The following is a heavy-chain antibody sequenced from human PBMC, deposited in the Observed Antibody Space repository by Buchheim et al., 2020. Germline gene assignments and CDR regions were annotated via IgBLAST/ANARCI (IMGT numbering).Heavy chain of an antibody. V-gene: IGHV4-59*06. Sequence: QVQLQESGPGLVKPSETLSLTCTVSGGSISSYYWSWIRQPAGKGLEWIGYIYYSGSTYYNPSLKSRVTISVDTSKNQFSLKLSSVTAADTAVYYCARVRRYLWGGYYYYGMDVWGQGTT. CDR2: IYYSGST. CDR1: GGSISSYY. J-gene: IGHJ6*02. CDR3: ARVRRYLWGGYYYYGMDV. D-gene: IGHD2-21*01.